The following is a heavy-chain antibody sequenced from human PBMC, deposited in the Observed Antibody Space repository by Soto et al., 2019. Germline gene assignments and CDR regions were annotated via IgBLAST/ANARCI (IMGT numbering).Heavy chain of an antibody. CDR3: AKQAVVVAAPPWFDP. J-gene: IGHJ5*02. D-gene: IGHD2-15*01. Sequence: GGSLRLSCVASGFTFSSYAMNWVRQAPGKGLEWVSSISGGGGSTYYADSVKGRFTISRDNSKNTLYLQINSLRADDTAVYYCAKQAVVVAAPPWFDPWGQGTLVTVSS. V-gene: IGHV3-23*01. CDR2: ISGGGGST. CDR1: GFTFSSYA.